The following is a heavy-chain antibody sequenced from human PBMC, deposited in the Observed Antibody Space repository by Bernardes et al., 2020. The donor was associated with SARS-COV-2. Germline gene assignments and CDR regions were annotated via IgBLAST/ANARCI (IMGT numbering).Heavy chain of an antibody. CDR1: GFTFRTSW. J-gene: IGHJ4*02. CDR3: ARGGNYYLDY. D-gene: IGHD1-26*01. Sequence: GSLRLSCAASGFTFRTSWMHWVRQAPGKGLVWVSRIDGAATTRNYADAVKGRFTVSRDNAKNTLYLQMDSLTDEDAAFYYCARGGNYYLDYWGQGTLVTVSS. CDR2: IDGAATTR. V-gene: IGHV3-74*01.